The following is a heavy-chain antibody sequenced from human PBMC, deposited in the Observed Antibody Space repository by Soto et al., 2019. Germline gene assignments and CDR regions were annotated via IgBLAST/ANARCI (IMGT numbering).Heavy chain of an antibody. V-gene: IGHV1-46*01. CDR1: GYIFTNYY. Sequence: QVQLVQSGAEVKKPGAAVKVSCKASGYIFTNYYIHWVRQAPGQGLEWMAIINPLPTSGSTNYAQKFQGRVTVTRDTSTSTVYMELSSLRSEDTAIYYGARYLAAAAYWGQGTLVTVSS. CDR2: INPLPTSGST. D-gene: IGHD6-13*01. CDR3: ARYLAAAAY. J-gene: IGHJ4*02.